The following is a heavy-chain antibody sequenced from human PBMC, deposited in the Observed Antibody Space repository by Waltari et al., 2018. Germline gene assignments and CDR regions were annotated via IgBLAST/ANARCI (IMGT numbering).Heavy chain of an antibody. V-gene: IGHV3-23*01. D-gene: IGHD3-3*01. Sequence: EVQLLESGGGLVQPGGSLRLSCAASGFTFSSYAMSWVRQAPGKGLEWVSAISGSGGSTYYADYVKGRFTISRDNSKNTLYLQMNSLRAEDTAVYYCAKLIIPGGAFDIWGQGTMVTVSS. J-gene: IGHJ3*02. CDR1: GFTFSSYA. CDR2: ISGSGGST. CDR3: AKLIIPGGAFDI.